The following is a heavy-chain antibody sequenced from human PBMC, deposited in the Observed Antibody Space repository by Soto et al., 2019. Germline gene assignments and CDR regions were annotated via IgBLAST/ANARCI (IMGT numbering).Heavy chain of an antibody. D-gene: IGHD6-13*01. CDR2: ISGSGSST. J-gene: IGHJ5*02. CDR3: AKPAFGIEAAGTFGWFDP. CDR1: GLTFSFYA. V-gene: IGHV3-23*01. Sequence: GGSLRLSCAASGLTFSFYAMTWVRQAPGKGLEWVSAISGSGSSTYYADSVKGRFTISRDNSKNTLYLQMNSLRAEDTAVYYCAKPAFGIEAAGTFGWFDPWGQGTLVTVSS.